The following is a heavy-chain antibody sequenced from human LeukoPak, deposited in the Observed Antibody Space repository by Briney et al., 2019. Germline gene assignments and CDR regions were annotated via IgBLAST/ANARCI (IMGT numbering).Heavy chain of an antibody. J-gene: IGHJ6*03. V-gene: IGHV1-8*01. Sequence: GASVKVSCKASGYTFTSYDINWVRQATGQGLEWMGWMNPNSGKTGYAQKFQGRVTMTRNTSISTAYLELSSLRYGVTDVYYCETSVKGGYCSSSSCYYYNYMDVWGKGTTVTVSS. D-gene: IGHD2-2*01. CDR1: GYTFTSYD. CDR3: ETSVKGGYCSSSSCYYYNYMDV. CDR2: MNPNSGKT.